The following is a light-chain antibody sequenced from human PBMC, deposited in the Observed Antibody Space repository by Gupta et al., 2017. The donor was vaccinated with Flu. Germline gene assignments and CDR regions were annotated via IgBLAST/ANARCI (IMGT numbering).Light chain of an antibody. J-gene: IGKJ1*01. Sequence: IQLTQSPSSLSASVGDRVTIACRASQTISTFLTWYQQKPGKAPKLLIFAASTLQGGVPSRFSGSGSGTAFTLTITSLQAEDFATYYCQQCVSDPLTFGQGTKVEIK. CDR2: AAS. CDR1: QTISTF. V-gene: IGKV1-39*01. CDR3: QQCVSDPLT.